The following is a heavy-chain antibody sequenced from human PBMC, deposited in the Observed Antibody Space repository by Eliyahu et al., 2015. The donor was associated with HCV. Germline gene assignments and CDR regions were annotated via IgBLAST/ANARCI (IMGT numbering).Heavy chain of an antibody. Sequence: QVQLQQWGAGLLKPSETLSLTCAVYGGSFSGYYWSWIRQPPGKGLEWIGEINHSGSTNYNPSLKSRVTISVDTSKNQFSLKLSSVTAADTAVYYCARGREFCSGGSCYHEAFDYWGQGTLVTVSS. CDR2: INHSGST. V-gene: IGHV4-34*01. J-gene: IGHJ4*02. CDR3: ARGREFCSGGSCYHEAFDY. CDR1: GGSFSGYY. D-gene: IGHD2-15*01.